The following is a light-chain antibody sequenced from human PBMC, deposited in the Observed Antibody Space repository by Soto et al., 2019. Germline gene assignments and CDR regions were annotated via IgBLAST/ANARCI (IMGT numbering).Light chain of an antibody. J-gene: IGLJ1*01. CDR3: SSYTRSSTSYV. CDR2: EVS. CDR1: SSDVGGYNY. V-gene: IGLV2-14*01. Sequence: QSALTQPASVSGSPGQSITISCTGTSSDVGGYNYVSWYQQRPGKAPKLMICEVSNRPSRVSNRFSGSKSGNTASLTISGLQAEDEADYYCSSYTRSSTSYVFGTGTKLTVL.